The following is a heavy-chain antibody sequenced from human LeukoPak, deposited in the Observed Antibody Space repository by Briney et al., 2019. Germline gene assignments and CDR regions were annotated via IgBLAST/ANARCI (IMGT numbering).Heavy chain of an antibody. D-gene: IGHD3-10*01. Sequence: ASVKVSCKASGGTFSSYAISWVRQAPGQGLEWMGWISAYNGNTNYAQKLQGRVTMTTDTSTSTAYMELRSLRSDDTAVYYCARQLWFGESSHWGQGTLVTVSS. CDR1: GGTFSSYA. J-gene: IGHJ4*02. V-gene: IGHV1-18*01. CDR2: ISAYNGNT. CDR3: ARQLWFGESSH.